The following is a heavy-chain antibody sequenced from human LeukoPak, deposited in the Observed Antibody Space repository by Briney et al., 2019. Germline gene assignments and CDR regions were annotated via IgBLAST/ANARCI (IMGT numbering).Heavy chain of an antibody. D-gene: IGHD3-3*01. CDR3: AKGAYYDFWSGHQNTRVFDY. Sequence: PGGSLRLSCAASGFTFSSYAMSWVRQAPGKGLEWVSAISGSGGSTYYADSAKGRFTISRDNSKNTLYLQMNSLRAEDTAVYYCAKGAYYDFWSGHQNTRVFDYWGQGTLVTVSS. CDR2: ISGSGGST. V-gene: IGHV3-23*01. CDR1: GFTFSSYA. J-gene: IGHJ4*02.